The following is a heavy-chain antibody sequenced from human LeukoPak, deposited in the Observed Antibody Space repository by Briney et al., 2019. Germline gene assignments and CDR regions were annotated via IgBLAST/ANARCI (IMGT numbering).Heavy chain of an antibody. CDR2: INPIGGTT. CDR3: ARQQGLQNLNFDH. J-gene: IGHJ5*02. CDR1: GYTFTSYY. Sequence: ASVKVSCKTSGYTFTSYYKHWMRQAPGQGPEWMGIINPIGGTTDYAQKFQGRVTMTRDTSTSIVYMELSSLSPEDTAVYYCARQQGLQNLNFDHWGQGTLVTVSS. V-gene: IGHV1-46*01. D-gene: IGHD4-11*01.